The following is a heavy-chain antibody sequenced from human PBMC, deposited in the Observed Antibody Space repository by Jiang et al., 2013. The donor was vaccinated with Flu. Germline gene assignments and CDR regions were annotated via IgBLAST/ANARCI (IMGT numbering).Heavy chain of an antibody. J-gene: IGHJ3*02. V-gene: IGHV5-51*03. D-gene: IGHD3-10*01. CDR2: IYPGDSDT. CDR3: ARTLRFGELSPRDAFDI. CDR1: GYSFTSYW. Sequence: VQLVESGAEVKKPGESLKISCKGSGYSFTSYWIGWVRQMPGKGLEWMGIIYPGDSDTRYSPSFQGQVTISADKSISTAYLQWSSLKASDTAMYYCARTLRFGELSPRDAFDIWGQGTMVTVSS.